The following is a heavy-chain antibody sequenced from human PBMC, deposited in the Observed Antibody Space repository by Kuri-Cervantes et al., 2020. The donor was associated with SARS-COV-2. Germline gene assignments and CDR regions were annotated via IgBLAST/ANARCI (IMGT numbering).Heavy chain of an antibody. CDR3: ARHVRSGPLGAGAFEI. CDR1: GYIFTSYW. J-gene: IGHJ3*02. D-gene: IGHD2-15*01. V-gene: IGHV5-51*01. Sequence: GESLKISCKGSGYIFTSYWIGWVRQMPGKGLEWMGIIYPGDSDTRYSPSFQGQVTISADKSISTAYLQWSSLKASDTAIYYCARHVRSGPLGAGAFEIWGQGTRV. CDR2: IYPGDSDT.